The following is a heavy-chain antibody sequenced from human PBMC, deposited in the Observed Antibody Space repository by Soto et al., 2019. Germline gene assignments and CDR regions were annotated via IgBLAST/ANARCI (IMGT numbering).Heavy chain of an antibody. Sequence: GGSLSLSCAASGFTFSSYSMHWVRQAPGKGLEWVSYISSSSSTIYYADSVKGRFTISRDNAKNSLYLQMNSLRAEDTAVYYCARDLISFTVTTHFDYWGQGTLVTVSS. J-gene: IGHJ4*02. V-gene: IGHV3-48*01. CDR1: GFTFSSYS. CDR3: ARDLISFTVTTHFDY. D-gene: IGHD4-4*01. CDR2: ISSSSSTI.